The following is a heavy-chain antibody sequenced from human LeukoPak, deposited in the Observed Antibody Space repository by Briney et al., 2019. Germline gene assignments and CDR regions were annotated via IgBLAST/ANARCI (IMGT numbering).Heavy chain of an antibody. V-gene: IGHV4-39*01. CDR1: GGSISSSSYS. J-gene: IGHJ3*02. Sequence: SETLSLICTVSGGSISSSSYSWGWIRQPPGKGLEWIGSIYYSGSTYFNPSLKSRVTISVDTSKNQFSLKLNSVTAADTAVYYCARLEIFCSGGSCYPGTFDTWGQGTMVTVSS. D-gene: IGHD2-15*01. CDR2: IYYSGST. CDR3: ARLEIFCSGGSCYPGTFDT.